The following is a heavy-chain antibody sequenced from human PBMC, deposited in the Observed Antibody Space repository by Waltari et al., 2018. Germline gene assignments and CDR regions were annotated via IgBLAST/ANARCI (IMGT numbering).Heavy chain of an antibody. CDR1: GFSFSSYA. CDR2: IRGNGDSI. J-gene: IGHJ5*02. D-gene: IGHD3-10*01. Sequence: EVELVESGGGLVQPGGSLRLSCTASGFSFSSYAMHWVRQAPGKGGKYFSAIRGNGDSIYYADSVKGRFTISGDNSKNMLYLQMGSLRAEDMAVYYCARDGRPYGGPNWFDPWGQGTLVTVSS. CDR3: ARDGRPYGGPNWFDP. V-gene: IGHV3-64*07.